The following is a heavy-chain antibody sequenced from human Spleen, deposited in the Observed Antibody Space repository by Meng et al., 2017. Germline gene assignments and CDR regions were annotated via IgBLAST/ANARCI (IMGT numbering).Heavy chain of an antibody. CDR3: ARDEAPDY. CDR2: VYTSGRT. V-gene: IGHV4-4*08. J-gene: IGHJ4*02. Sequence: ESLKISCAASGFTFSNYWMTWVRQAPGKGLEWIGRVYTSGRTKFSPSLESRVTLSLDTSKSQFSLKLNSVTAADTAVYYCARDEAPDYWGQGTLVTVSS. CDR1: GFTFSNYW.